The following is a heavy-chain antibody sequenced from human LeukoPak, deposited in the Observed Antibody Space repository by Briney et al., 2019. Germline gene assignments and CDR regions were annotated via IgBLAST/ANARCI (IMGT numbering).Heavy chain of an antibody. CDR3: ARGDYGDPF. CDR1: GFTFSNYA. Sequence: GGSLRLSCAVSGFTFSNYAMHWVRQAPGKGLQWVAVISYDGRDKFYADSVKGRFTLPRDNSKNTLYLQMNSLRPDDTAVYYCARGDYGDPFWGQGTLVTVSS. D-gene: IGHD4-17*01. CDR2: ISYDGRDK. V-gene: IGHV3-30*01. J-gene: IGHJ4*02.